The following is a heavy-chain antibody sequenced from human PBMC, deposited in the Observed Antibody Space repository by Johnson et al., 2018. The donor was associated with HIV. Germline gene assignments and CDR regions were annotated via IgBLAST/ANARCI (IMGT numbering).Heavy chain of an antibody. CDR1: GFTFSNYA. CDR2: ISWNSGSI. CDR3: RSSENYYFGRDI. J-gene: IGHJ3*02. V-gene: IGHV3-9*01. Sequence: VQLVESGGGLVQPGGSLRLSCEASGFTFSNYAMNWVRQAPGKGLEWVSGISWNSGSIGYADSVKGRFTLSRDNAKNSLYLQMNNLRVEDTALYYCRSSENYYFGRDIWGQGTMVTVSS. D-gene: IGHD3-10*01.